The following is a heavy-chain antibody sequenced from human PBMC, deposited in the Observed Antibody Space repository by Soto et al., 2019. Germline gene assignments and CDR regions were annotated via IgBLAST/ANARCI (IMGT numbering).Heavy chain of an antibody. CDR1: GYTFTSHD. CDR3: ARDIGGGSGYGHSFDP. V-gene: IGHV1-8*01. Sequence: QVQLVQSGAEVKKPGASVKVSCKASGYTFTSHDINWVRQATGQRPEWMGWMNPNSGNTGYAQKFQGRVTMTRDTSICTAYMELSSLTSEDTAIYYCARDIGGGSGYGHSFDPWGQGTLVTVSS. CDR2: MNPNSGNT. J-gene: IGHJ5*02. D-gene: IGHD2-15*01.